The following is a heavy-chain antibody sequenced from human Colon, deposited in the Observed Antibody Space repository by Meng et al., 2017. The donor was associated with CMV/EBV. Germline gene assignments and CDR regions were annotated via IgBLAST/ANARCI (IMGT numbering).Heavy chain of an antibody. CDR2: ISSVGTYI. Sequence: GESLKISCVGSGFPFNNYRMNWVRLAPGKGLEWVSSISSVGTYISYVDSAKGRFTISRDNANNSLYLQINGLRAEDTAIYYCAKSTPDHFDYYFGARAQGILVTVSS. J-gene: IGHJ5*02. CDR1: GFPFNNYR. CDR3: AKSTPDHFDYYFGA. V-gene: IGHV3-21*01. D-gene: IGHD3-9*01.